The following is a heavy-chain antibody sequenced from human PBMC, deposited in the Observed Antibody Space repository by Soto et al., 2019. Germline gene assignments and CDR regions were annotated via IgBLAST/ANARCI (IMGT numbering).Heavy chain of an antibody. V-gene: IGHV1-69*14. J-gene: IGHJ6*02. CDR1: GGTFSSYA. CDR3: ALHYGSGSNYYYYGMAV. Sequence: QVQLVQSGAEVKKPGSSVKVSCKASGGTFSSYAISWVRQAPGQGLEWMGGIIPIFGTANYAQKFQGRVTITADKSXSXSDMELSSLRSEDTAVYYCALHYGSGSNYYYYGMAVWGQGTTVTVSS. D-gene: IGHD3-10*01. CDR2: IIPIFGTA.